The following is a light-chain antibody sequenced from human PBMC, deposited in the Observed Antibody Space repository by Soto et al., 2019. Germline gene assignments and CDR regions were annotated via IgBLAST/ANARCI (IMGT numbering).Light chain of an antibody. V-gene: IGLV1-47*01. Sequence: QSVLTQPPSASGTPGQRVTISCSGSSSNIGSNYVSWYQQLPGTAPKLLIYRNDQRPSGVPDRFSGSKSGTSASLAISGLRSEDESEYYCAAWDDTLSGPPFGGGTKVTVL. J-gene: IGLJ2*01. CDR1: SSNIGSNY. CDR2: RND. CDR3: AAWDDTLSGPP.